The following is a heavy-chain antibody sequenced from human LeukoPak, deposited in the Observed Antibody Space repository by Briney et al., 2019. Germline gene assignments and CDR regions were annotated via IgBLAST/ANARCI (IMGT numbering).Heavy chain of an antibody. CDR1: GGTFSGYS. CDR3: ARVPPYCPTTSCYAPFDH. J-gene: IGHJ5*02. V-gene: IGHV1-69*13. D-gene: IGHD2-2*01. Sequence: SVKVSCKASGGTFSGYSISWVRQAPGQGLEWMGGIIPIFGTANYAQKFQGRVTITADESTGTAYMELSSLKSDDTAVYYCARVPPYCPTTSCYAPFDHWGQGTLVTVSS. CDR2: IIPIFGTA.